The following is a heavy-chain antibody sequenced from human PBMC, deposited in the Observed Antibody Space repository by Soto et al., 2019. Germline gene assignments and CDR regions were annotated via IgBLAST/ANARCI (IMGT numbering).Heavy chain of an antibody. CDR2: INHSGST. CDR1: GGSFSGYY. J-gene: IGHJ4*02. D-gene: IGHD3-9*01. CDR3: ARALRYFDWLLGGHYFDY. V-gene: IGHV4-34*01. Sequence: SETLSLTCAVYGGSFSGYYWSWIRQPPGKGLEWIGEINHSGSTNYNPSLKSRVTISVDTSKNQFSLKLSSVTAADTAVYYCARALRYFDWLLGGHYFDYWGQGILVTVSS.